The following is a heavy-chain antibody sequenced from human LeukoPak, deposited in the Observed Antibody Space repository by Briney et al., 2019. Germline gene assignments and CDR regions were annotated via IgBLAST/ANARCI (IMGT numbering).Heavy chain of an antibody. CDR3: ARRLLWFGEFDY. CDR2: IYHSGST. Sequence: SETLSLTCTVSGHSISSDYYWAWVRQPPGKGLEWIGSIYHSGSTYYGPALKSRVTISVDTSKNQFSLKLSSVTAADTAVYYCARRLLWFGEFDYWGQGTLVTVSS. V-gene: IGHV4-38-2*02. D-gene: IGHD3-10*01. J-gene: IGHJ4*02. CDR1: GHSISSDYY.